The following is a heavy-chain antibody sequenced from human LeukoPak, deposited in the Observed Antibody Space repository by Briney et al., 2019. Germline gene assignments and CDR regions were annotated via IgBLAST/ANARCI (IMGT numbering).Heavy chain of an antibody. CDR1: GFTFSSYT. CDR2: IDKGEGDT. J-gene: IGHJ6*03. CDR3: AKANLVDYYYTYIDV. Sequence: GGSLRLSCAGSGFTFSSYTMSWVRQVPGKGLEWVSTIDKGEGDTYYANSLKGRFTISRDNSRTTLYLQMNDLRADDTAVYYCAKANLVDYYYTYIDVWGKGTTVTVSS. D-gene: IGHD2/OR15-2a*01. V-gene: IGHV3-23*01.